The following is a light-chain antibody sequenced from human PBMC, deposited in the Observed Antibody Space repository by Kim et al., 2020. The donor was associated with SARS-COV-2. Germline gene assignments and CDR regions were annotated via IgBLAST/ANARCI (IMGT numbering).Light chain of an antibody. V-gene: IGLV4-69*01. CDR2: INSDGTH. CDR3: QTWDTGALLV. Sequence: QLVLTQSPSASASLGASVKLTCTLSSGHSSYAIAWHQQQPEKGPRYLMKINSDGTHSKGDEIPDRFSGSSSGAERYLTISSLQAEDEADYYCQTWDTGALLVFGGGTQLTVL. CDR1: SGHSSYA. J-gene: IGLJ3*02.